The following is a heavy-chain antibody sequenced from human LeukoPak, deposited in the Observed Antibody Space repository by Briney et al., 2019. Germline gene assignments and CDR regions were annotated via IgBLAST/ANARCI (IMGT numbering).Heavy chain of an antibody. V-gene: IGHV3-7*01. CDR3: ARELRFLEWLLFDP. D-gene: IGHD3-3*01. J-gene: IGHJ5*02. CDR1: GFTFSSYW. Sequence: GGSLRLSCAASGFTFSSYWMSWVRQAPGKGLEWVANIKQDGSEKYYVDSVKGRFTISRDNAKNPLYLQMNSLRAEDTAVYYCARELRFLEWLLFDPWGQGTLVTVSS. CDR2: IKQDGSEK.